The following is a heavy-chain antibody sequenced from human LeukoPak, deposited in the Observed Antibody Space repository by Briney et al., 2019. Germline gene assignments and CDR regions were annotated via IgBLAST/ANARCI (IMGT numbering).Heavy chain of an antibody. CDR3: ASADFWLGSGGLFGY. V-gene: IGHV3-48*01. CDR1: GFTFSTYT. D-gene: IGHD3-3*01. Sequence: PGGSLRLSCAASGFTFSTYTMNWVRQAPGKGLEWVSYISGSSSAIYYADSVKGRFTISRDNAKNSLFLQMNSLRAEDTAVYYCASADFWLGSGGLFGYWGQGTLVTVSS. CDR2: ISGSSSAI. J-gene: IGHJ4*02.